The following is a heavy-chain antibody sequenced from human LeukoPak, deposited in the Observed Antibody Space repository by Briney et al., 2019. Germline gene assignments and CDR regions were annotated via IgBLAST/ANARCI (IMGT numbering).Heavy chain of an antibody. CDR1: GFTFSSYW. J-gene: IGHJ5*02. D-gene: IGHD3-10*02. Sequence: PGGSLRLSCAASGFTFSSYWMSWVRQVPGKGLEWLANIKHDGSEKYYVDSVKGRFTISRDNAKNSLYLYINNLRAEDTAMYYCAGQHLSTTITMSPWGQGTLVTVSS. V-gene: IGHV3-7*03. CDR3: AGQHLSTTITMSP. CDR2: IKHDGSEK.